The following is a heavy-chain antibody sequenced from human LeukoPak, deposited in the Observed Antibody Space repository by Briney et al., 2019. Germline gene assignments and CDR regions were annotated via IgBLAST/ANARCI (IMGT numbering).Heavy chain of an antibody. J-gene: IGHJ6*03. D-gene: IGHD3-16*01. CDR2: IKEDGSEK. CDR1: GFTFSRYW. Sequence: GESLRLSCAASGFTFSRYWMSWVRQAPGKGLEWVANIKEDGSEKYSVDSVKGRFTIYRDNAENSLYLQMNSVRAEATAVYYCARGGIYIPPYYYYYMDVWGRGTTVTVPS. V-gene: IGHV3-7*01. CDR3: ARGGIYIPPYYYYYMDV.